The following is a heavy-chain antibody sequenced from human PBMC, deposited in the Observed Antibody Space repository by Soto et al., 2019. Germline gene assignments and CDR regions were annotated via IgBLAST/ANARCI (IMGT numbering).Heavy chain of an antibody. J-gene: IGHJ6*02. Sequence: PSETLSLTCTVSGGSISSSSYYWGWIRQPPGKGLEWIGSIYYSGSTYYNPSLKSRVTISVDTSKNQFSLKLSSVTAADTAVYYCARHLWLWPLDYYYYYGMDVWGQGTTVTVSS. CDR3: ARHLWLWPLDYYYYYGMDV. CDR2: IYYSGST. D-gene: IGHD5-18*01. CDR1: GGSISSSSYY. V-gene: IGHV4-39*01.